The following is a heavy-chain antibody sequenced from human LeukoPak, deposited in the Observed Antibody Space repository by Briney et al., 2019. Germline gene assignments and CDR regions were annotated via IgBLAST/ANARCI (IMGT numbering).Heavy chain of an antibody. CDR2: ISSSGSTI. Sequence: GGSLRLSCAASGFTFSDYYMSWIRQAPGKGLEWVSYISSSGSTIYYADSVKGRFTISRDNAKNSLYLQMNSLRAEDTAVYYCAKDIWADMVATGKGAFDIWGQGTMVAVSS. CDR3: AKDIWADMVATGKGAFDI. J-gene: IGHJ3*02. CDR1: GFTFSDYY. V-gene: IGHV3-11*01. D-gene: IGHD5-12*01.